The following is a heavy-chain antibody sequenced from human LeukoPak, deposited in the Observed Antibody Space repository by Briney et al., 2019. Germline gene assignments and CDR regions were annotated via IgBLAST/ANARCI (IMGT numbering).Heavy chain of an antibody. CDR1: GFTFDDYA. CDR2: ISWNSGSI. J-gene: IGHJ4*02. Sequence: PGGSLRLSCAASGFTFDDYAMHWVRQAPGKGLEWVSGISWNSGSIGYADSVKGRFTISRDNAKNSLYLQMNSLRAEDTALYYCAKDINDSGSLDYWGQGTLVTVSS. D-gene: IGHD1-26*01. V-gene: IGHV3-9*01. CDR3: AKDINDSGSLDY.